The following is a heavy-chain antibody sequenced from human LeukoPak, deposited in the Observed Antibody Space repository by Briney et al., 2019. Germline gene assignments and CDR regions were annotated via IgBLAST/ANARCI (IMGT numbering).Heavy chain of an antibody. CDR2: IDYSGST. CDR3: ARDDIVVVLAAINY. V-gene: IGHV4-39*02. Sequence: PSETLSLSRTVAGGSTSSSSYCGGWIRQPPGKGLEWIGSIDYSGSTYSNPSLKSPVTIPVATAKNHFSLKLSSVTAADTAVYYCARDDIVVVLAAINYWGQGTLVTVSS. CDR1: GGSTSSSSYC. J-gene: IGHJ4*02. D-gene: IGHD2-2*02.